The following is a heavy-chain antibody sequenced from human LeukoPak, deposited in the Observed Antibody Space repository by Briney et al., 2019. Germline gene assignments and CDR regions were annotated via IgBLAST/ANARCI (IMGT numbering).Heavy chain of an antibody. Sequence: GGSLRLSCAASGFTFSSYGMHWVRQAPGKGLEWVAVISYDGSNKYYADSVKGRFTISRDNSKNTLCLQMNSLRAEDTAVYYCAKDRSTMVRGVTFDYWGQGTLVTVSS. D-gene: IGHD3-10*01. CDR3: AKDRSTMVRGVTFDY. V-gene: IGHV3-30*18. CDR2: ISYDGSNK. CDR1: GFTFSSYG. J-gene: IGHJ4*02.